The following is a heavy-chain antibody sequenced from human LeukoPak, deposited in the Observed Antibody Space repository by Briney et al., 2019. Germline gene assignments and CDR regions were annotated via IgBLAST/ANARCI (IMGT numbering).Heavy chain of an antibody. J-gene: IGHJ6*03. CDR1: GFTFSNYG. CDR3: AKDQDYNSYYYYMDV. CDR2: IRYDGSNI. V-gene: IGHV3-30*02. Sequence: GGSLRLSCAASGFTFSNYGMHWVRQAPGKGLEWVAFIRYDGSNIYYADSVKGRFTISRDNSKNTLYLQMNSLRAEDTAVYYCAKDQDYNSYYYYMDVWGKGTTVTVSS. D-gene: IGHD5-24*01.